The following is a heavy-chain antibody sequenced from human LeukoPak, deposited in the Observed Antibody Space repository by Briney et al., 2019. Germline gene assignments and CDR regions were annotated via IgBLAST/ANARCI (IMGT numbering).Heavy chain of an antibody. J-gene: IGHJ4*02. CDR1: GGSISSYY. D-gene: IGHD1-1*01. CDR2: IYYSGST. Sequence: SETLSLTCTVSGGSISSYYWSWIRQPPGKGLEWTGYIYYSGSTKYNPSLKSRVTISLDTSKNQFSLKLSSVTAADTAVYYCARLNDYYFDYWGQGALVTVSS. CDR3: ARLNDYYFDY. V-gene: IGHV4-59*01.